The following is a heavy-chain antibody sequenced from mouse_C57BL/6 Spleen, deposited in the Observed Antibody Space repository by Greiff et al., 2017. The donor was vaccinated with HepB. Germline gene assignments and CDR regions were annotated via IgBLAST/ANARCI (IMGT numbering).Heavy chain of an antibody. CDR1: GSSITSGYG. Sequence: EVQLQESGPGLVKPSQSLSLTCTVTGSSITSGYGWNWIRQFPGNKLEWMGYISYSGSTNYNPSLKSRISITRATSKNQFFLQLNSVTTEDTATYYCARTARIKYWGQGTTLTVSS. CDR3: ARTARIKY. V-gene: IGHV3-2*02. CDR2: ISYSGST. D-gene: IGHD1-2*01. J-gene: IGHJ2*01.